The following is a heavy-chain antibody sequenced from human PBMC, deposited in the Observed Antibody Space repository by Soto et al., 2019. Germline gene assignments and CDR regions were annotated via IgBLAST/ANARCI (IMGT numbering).Heavy chain of an antibody. CDR3: AHCTMVRSSDY. D-gene: IGHD2-8*01. V-gene: IGHV2-5*02. J-gene: IGHJ4*02. Sequence: QITLKESGPTLVKPTQTLTLTCTFSGFSLSTTGVGVGWIRQPPGKALKWLALIYWDDDERYSPYLKSRLTITKYPSKYQVVLTMTNMDPVDTASYYCAHCTMVRSSDYWGQGTLVTVSS. CDR1: GFSLSTTGVG. CDR2: IYWDDDE.